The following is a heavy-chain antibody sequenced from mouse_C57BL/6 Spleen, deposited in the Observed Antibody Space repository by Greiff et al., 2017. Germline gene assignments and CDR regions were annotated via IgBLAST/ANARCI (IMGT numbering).Heavy chain of an antibody. CDR1: GYTFTSYW. Sequence: QVQLQQPGAELVKPGASVKMSCKASGYTFTSYWINWVKQRPGQGLEWIGDIYPGSGSTNYNEKFKSKATLTVDTSSSTAYMQLSSLTSEDSAVYYCARGYYYGSSAWFAYWGQGTLVTVSA. V-gene: IGHV1-55*01. J-gene: IGHJ3*01. D-gene: IGHD1-1*01. CDR3: ARGYYYGSSAWFAY. CDR2: IYPGSGST.